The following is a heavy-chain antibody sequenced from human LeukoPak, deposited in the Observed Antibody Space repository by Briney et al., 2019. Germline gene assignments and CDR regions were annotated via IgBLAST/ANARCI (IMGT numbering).Heavy chain of an antibody. CDR1: GYTFTSYY. D-gene: IGHD3-22*01. CDR3: ARGSLGDSSGYYYLSLKENFDY. CDR2: INPSGGNT. Sequence: ASVKVSCKASGYTFTSYYMHWVRQAPGQGLEWMGIINPSGGNTNYAQKLQGRVTMTTDTSTSTAYMELRSLRSDDTAVYYCARGSLGDSSGYYYLSLKENFDYWGQGTLVTVSS. V-gene: IGHV1-46*01. J-gene: IGHJ4*02.